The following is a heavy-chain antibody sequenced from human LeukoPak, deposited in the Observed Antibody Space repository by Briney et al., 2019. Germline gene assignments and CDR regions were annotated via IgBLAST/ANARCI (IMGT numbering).Heavy chain of an antibody. CDR1: GFTVSSNY. V-gene: IGHV3-21*01. CDR3: ARALYDSSGYYSHFDY. Sequence: PGGSLRLSCEASGFTVSSNYMSWVRQAPGKGLEWVSSISSSSSYRYYADSVKGRFTISRDNAKNSLYLQMNSLRAEDTAVYYCARALYDSSGYYSHFDYWGQGTLVTVSS. D-gene: IGHD3-22*01. CDR2: ISSSSSYR. J-gene: IGHJ4*02.